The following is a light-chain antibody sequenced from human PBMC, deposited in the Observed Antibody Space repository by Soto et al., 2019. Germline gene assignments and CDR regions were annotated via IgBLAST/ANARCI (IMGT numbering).Light chain of an antibody. Sequence: DIQMTQSPSSLSASIGDRVTITCRASHTISSNLIWYQQKPGKAPQLLIYAASSVPSGVPPRFSGRGSGTEFTLTVSSLQSEDFATYYCLQTYSVPWTFGHGTKVEIK. CDR3: LQTYSVPWT. CDR2: AAS. J-gene: IGKJ1*01. V-gene: IGKV1-39*01. CDR1: HTISSN.